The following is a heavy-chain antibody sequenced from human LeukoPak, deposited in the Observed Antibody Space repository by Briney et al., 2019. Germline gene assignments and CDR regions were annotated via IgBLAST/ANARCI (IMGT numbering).Heavy chain of an antibody. J-gene: IGHJ5*02. CDR3: AKDRYSNYGNWFDP. D-gene: IGHD4-11*01. CDR2: ISGGGGTT. CDR1: GFIFSEYA. V-gene: IGHV3-23*01. Sequence: GGSLRLSCAASGFIFSEYAMNWVRQAPGKGLEWVSAISGGGGTTHYADSVKGRFAVSRDNSKNILYLQMTNLRHEDTALYYCAKDRYSNYGNWFDPWGQGTQVPVIS.